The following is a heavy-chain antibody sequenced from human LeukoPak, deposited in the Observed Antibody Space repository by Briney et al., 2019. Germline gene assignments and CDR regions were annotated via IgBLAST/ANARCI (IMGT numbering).Heavy chain of an antibody. V-gene: IGHV3-21*01. CDR1: GFSFSSYN. Sequence: GGSLRLSCAASGFSFSSYNMNWVRQAPGKGLEWVSAITMSSTYIYHADSVKGRFTISRDNAKNSLFLQMNSLRAEDTAVYYCARVLRDYYFDSWGQGTLVTVSS. D-gene: IGHD3-9*01. J-gene: IGHJ4*02. CDR2: ITMSSTYI. CDR3: ARVLRDYYFDS.